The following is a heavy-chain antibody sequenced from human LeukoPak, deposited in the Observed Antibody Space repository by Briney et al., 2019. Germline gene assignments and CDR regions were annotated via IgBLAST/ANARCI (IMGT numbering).Heavy chain of an antibody. V-gene: IGHV4-34*01. CDR1: GGSFSGYY. CDR2: INHSGST. CDR3: AREPLRLPFDY. J-gene: IGHJ4*02. Sequence: PSETLSLTCAVYGGSFSGYYWSWIRQPPGKGLGWIGEINHSGSTNYNPSLKSRVTTSVDTSKNQFSLKLSSVTAADTAVYYCAREPLRLPFDYWGQGTLVTVSS. D-gene: IGHD5/OR15-5a*01.